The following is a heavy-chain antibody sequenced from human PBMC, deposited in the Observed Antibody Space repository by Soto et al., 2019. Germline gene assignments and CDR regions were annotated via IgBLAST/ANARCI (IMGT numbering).Heavy chain of an antibody. V-gene: IGHV3-30*18. Sequence: GGSLRLSCAASGFTFSSYGMHWVRQAPGKGLEWVAVISYDGSNKYYADSVKGRFTISRDNSKNTLYLQMNSLRAEDTAVYYCAKDLGEMYYFDYWGQGTLVTVSS. J-gene: IGHJ4*02. CDR2: ISYDGSNK. CDR3: AKDLGEMYYFDY. CDR1: GFTFSSYG.